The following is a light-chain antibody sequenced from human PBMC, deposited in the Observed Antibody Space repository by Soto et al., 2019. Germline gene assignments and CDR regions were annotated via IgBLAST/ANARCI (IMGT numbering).Light chain of an antibody. CDR2: LAS. CDR3: QQYNSYSSGT. Sequence: DIQMTQSPSTLPASVGDRVTITCRASQNIRNWLAWYQQKPGKAPKLLIYLASSLESGVPSRFSGSGSGTEFTLTINSLQPDDFAIYYCQQYNSYSSGTFCQGTKVEIK. CDR1: QNIRNW. J-gene: IGKJ1*01. V-gene: IGKV1-5*03.